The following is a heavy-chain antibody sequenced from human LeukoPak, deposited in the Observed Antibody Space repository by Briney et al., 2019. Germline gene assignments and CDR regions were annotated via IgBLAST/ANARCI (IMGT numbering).Heavy chain of an antibody. CDR1: GFTFSNYG. J-gene: IGHJ1*01. CDR3: AKDEAQYFQH. CDR2: IRNDDGSNK. V-gene: IGHV3-30*02. Sequence: GGSLRLSSAASGFTFSNYGMHWVRQAPGKGLEWVAFIRNDDGSNKYYADSVKGRFTISRDNSKNTVHLQMNSLRVEDTAVYYCAKDEAQYFQHWGQGTLVTVSA.